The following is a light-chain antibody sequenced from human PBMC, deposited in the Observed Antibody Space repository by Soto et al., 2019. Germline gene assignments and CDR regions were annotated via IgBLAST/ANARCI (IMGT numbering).Light chain of an antibody. CDR3: SSYTSSNTLV. CDR2: EVS. V-gene: IGLV2-14*01. J-gene: IGLJ1*01. Sequence: QSVLTQPASVSGSPGQSITISCTGTSSDVGGYNCVSWYQQHPGKAPKLMIYEVSNRPSGVSNRFSGSKSGNTASLTISGLQAEDEADYYCSSYTSSNTLVFGTGTKVTVL. CDR1: SSDVGGYNC.